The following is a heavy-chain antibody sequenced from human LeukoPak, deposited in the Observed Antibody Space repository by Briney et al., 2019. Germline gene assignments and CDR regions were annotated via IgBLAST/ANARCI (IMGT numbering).Heavy chain of an antibody. CDR2: TYYMSKWYN. J-gene: IGHJ3*02. Sequence: SQTLSLTCAISGDSVSRNTDAWNWIRQSPSRGLEWLGRTYYMSKWYNDYAVSVKSRITINPDTSKNQVSLQVNSVTPEDTAVYYCARAAIGTSIAGLGHAFDIWGQGTMVTVSS. D-gene: IGHD6-6*01. CDR1: GDSVSRNTDA. V-gene: IGHV6-1*01. CDR3: ARAAIGTSIAGLGHAFDI.